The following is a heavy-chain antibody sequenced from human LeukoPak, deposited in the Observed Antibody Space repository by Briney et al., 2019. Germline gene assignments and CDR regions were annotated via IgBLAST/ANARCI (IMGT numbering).Heavy chain of an antibody. D-gene: IGHD3-10*01. Sequence: SGTLSLTCTVSGGSISSGNYYWNWIRQPAGKGLEWIGRIYTSVSTNYDPALKSRVSISADTSKNQFSLTLSSVTAADTAVYYCARGTKYNYGSGSRYYFDYWGQGTLVTVSS. V-gene: IGHV4-61*02. CDR2: IYTSVST. CDR3: ARGTKYNYGSGSRYYFDY. J-gene: IGHJ4*02. CDR1: GGSISSGNYY.